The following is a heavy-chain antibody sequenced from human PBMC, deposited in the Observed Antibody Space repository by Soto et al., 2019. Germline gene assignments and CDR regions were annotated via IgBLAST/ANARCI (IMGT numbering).Heavy chain of an antibody. J-gene: IGHJ5*02. Sequence: QLQLQESGPGLVKPSETLSLTCTVSGASISSGSYSWDWIRQPPGKGLEWIGTIYYSGSTYYNPSLKSRVTISVDTSKNQFSLKLSSVTAADTAVYYCARGWSSSSGCWFDPWGQGTLVTVSS. V-gene: IGHV4-39*07. CDR3: ARGWSSSSGCWFDP. CDR2: IYYSGST. CDR1: GASISSGSYS. D-gene: IGHD6-6*01.